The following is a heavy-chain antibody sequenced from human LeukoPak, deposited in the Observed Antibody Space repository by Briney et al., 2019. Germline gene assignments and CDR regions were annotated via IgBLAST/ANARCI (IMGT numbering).Heavy chain of an antibody. CDR1: GGSISSHY. CDR3: ARRWAPNDYYNVLDP. CDR2: IYYSGTA. V-gene: IGHV4-59*11. Sequence: SENLSLTCTVSGGSISSHYWTCTRQPPGKGLEWIGYIYYSGTAYYNTSLKSRVTISVDTSKNQFSLKLTSMTPVDTAVYYCARRWAPNDYYNVLDPWGQGTL. J-gene: IGHJ5*02. D-gene: IGHD3-10*02.